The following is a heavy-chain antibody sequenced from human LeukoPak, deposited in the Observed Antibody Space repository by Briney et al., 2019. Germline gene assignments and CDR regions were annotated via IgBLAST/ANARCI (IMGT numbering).Heavy chain of an antibody. D-gene: IGHD2-15*01. J-gene: IGHJ6*02. V-gene: IGHV4-38-2*02. CDR3: ARVGGGSDPYYAMDV. CDR1: GYSISSGYY. CDR2: INHSGGT. Sequence: SETLSLTCTVSGYSISSGYYWGWIRQPPGKGLELIGSINHSGGTYYNPSLKSRVTISVDTSKNQFSLKLNSVDPDDTAVYYCARVGGGSDPYYAMDVWGQGTTVTVSS.